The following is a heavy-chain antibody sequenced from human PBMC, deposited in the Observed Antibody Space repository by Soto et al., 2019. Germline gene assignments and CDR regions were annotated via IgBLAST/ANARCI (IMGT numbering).Heavy chain of an antibody. CDR1: GGSISSGGYY. J-gene: IGHJ4*02. CDR2: IYYSGST. V-gene: IGHV4-31*03. CDR3: ARSGGGITMVRGGNPFNDY. Sequence: SETLSLTCTVSGGSISSGGYYWSWIRQHPGKGLEWIGYIYYSGSTYYNPSLKSRVTISVDTSKNQFSLKLSSVTAADTAVYYCARSGGGITMVRGGNPFNDYWGQGTLVTV. D-gene: IGHD3-10*01.